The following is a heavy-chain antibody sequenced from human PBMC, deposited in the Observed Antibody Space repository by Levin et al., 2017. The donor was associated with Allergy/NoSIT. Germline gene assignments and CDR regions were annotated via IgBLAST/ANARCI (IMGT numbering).Heavy chain of an antibody. CDR3: ARRGIQLWLNWFDP. J-gene: IGHJ5*02. V-gene: IGHV4-39*01. CDR2: IYYSGST. CDR1: GGSISSSSYY. Sequence: PSETLSLTCTVSGGSISSSSYYWGWIRQPPGKGLEWIGSIYYSGSTYYNPSLKSRVTISVDTSKNQFSLKLSSVTAADTAVYYCARRGIQLWLNWFDPWGQGTLVTVSS. D-gene: IGHD5-18*01.